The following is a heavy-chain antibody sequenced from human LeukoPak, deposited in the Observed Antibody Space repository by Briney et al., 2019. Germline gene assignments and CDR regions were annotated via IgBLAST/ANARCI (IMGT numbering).Heavy chain of an antibody. CDR1: GVSISDGGYY. D-gene: IGHD2-2*01. J-gene: IGHJ3*02. CDR2: KYYSGSA. CDR3: ATPYCSGISCLDVFNI. V-gene: IGHV4-31*03. Sequence: SETLSLTCNVSGVSISDGGYYWARIRQYPGRDLEWLVYKYYSGSAKYNPSLKSRLTISVDTTDNPFSLQLSSVTAADTAMYYCATPYCSGISCLDVFNIWGQGTMVTVSS.